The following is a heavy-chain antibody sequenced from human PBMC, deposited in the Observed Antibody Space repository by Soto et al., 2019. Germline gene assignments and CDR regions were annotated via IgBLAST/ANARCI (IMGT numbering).Heavy chain of an antibody. CDR3: AKGFGSRSRYMDA. Sequence: SLRLSCAASGFTFSGYGMRWVRQAPGKGLEWVSAISDTGTTAIYAGSVRGRFTISRDNSKNTLYLQMDSLRAEDTAVYYCAKGFGSRSRYMDAWGKGTTVTVSS. J-gene: IGHJ6*03. CDR1: GFTFSGYG. CDR2: ISDTGTTA. D-gene: IGHD6-13*01. V-gene: IGHV3-23*01.